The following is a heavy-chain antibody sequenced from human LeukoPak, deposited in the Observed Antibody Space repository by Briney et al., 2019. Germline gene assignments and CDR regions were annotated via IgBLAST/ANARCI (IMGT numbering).Heavy chain of an antibody. Sequence: GRSLRLSCAASGFTFSSYAMHWVRQAPGKGLEWVAVISYDGSNKYYADSVKGRLTISRDNSKNTLYLQMNSLRAEDTAVYYCAKALLRYFDWLFDYWGQGTLVTVSS. V-gene: IGHV3-30-3*01. CDR1: GFTFSSYA. J-gene: IGHJ4*02. CDR2: ISYDGSNK. D-gene: IGHD3-9*01. CDR3: AKALLRYFDWLFDY.